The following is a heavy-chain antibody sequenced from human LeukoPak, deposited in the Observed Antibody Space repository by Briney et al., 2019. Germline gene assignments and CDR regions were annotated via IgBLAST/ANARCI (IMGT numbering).Heavy chain of an antibody. V-gene: IGHV3-11*05. CDR3: ARDLYDSSGYYCDY. CDR1: GFTFSDYY. J-gene: IGHJ4*02. D-gene: IGHD3-22*01. Sequence: GGSLRLSCAASGFTFSDYYMSWIRQAPGKGLEWVSYISSSSSYTNYADSEKGRFTISRDNAKNSLYLQMNSLRAEDTAVYYCARDLYDSSGYYCDYWGQGTLVTVSS. CDR2: ISSSSSYT.